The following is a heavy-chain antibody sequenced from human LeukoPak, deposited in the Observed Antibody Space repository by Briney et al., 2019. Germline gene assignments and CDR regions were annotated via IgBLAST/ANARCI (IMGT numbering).Heavy chain of an antibody. D-gene: IGHD2-15*01. CDR2: ISSSGTTI. V-gene: IGHV3-48*03. J-gene: IGHJ5*02. CDR3: ARVCVVVAATGNLWFDP. CDR1: GFTFSSYE. Sequence: PGGSLRLSCAASGFTFSSYEMNWVRQAPGKGLEWVSYISSSGTTIYYADSVKGRFTISRDNAKNSLYLQMNSLRAEDTAVYYCARVCVVVAATGNLWFDPWGQGTLVTVSS.